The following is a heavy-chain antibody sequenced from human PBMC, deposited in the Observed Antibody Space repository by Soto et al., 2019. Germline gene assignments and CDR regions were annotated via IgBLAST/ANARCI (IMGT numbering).Heavy chain of an antibody. Sequence: EVQLLESGGGLVQPGGSLRLSCAASGFTFSSYAMRWVRQAPVKGLEWVSAISGSGGSTYYADSVKGRFTISRDNSKNTLYLQMNSLRAEHTAVYYCARRGSGSYDDYWGQGTLVTVSS. V-gene: IGHV3-23*01. D-gene: IGHD1-26*01. CDR2: ISGSGGST. CDR1: GFTFSSYA. CDR3: ARRGSGSYDDY. J-gene: IGHJ4*02.